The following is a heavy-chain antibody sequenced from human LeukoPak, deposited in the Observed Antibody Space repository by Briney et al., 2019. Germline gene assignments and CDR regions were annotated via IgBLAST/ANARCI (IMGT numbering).Heavy chain of an antibody. CDR3: ARDSSSSNFDY. J-gene: IGHJ4*02. Sequence: GGSLRLSCAVSGFTFSSYWMSWVRQAPGKGLEWVANIKQDGSEKYYVDSVKGRFTISRDNAKNSLYLQTNSLRAEDTAVYYCARDSSSSNFDYWGQGTLVTVSA. CDR2: IKQDGSEK. V-gene: IGHV3-7*01. CDR1: GFTFSSYW. D-gene: IGHD6-6*01.